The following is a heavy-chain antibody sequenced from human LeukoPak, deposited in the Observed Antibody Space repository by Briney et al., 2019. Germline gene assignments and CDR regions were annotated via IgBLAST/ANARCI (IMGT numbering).Heavy chain of an antibody. J-gene: IGHJ5*02. Sequence: GRSLRLSWAASGFTFSSYGMHWVRQAPGKGLEWVAVIWYDGSNKYYADSVKGRFTTSRDNSKNTLYLQMNSLRAEDTAVYYCAKDGNSYGDNNWFDPWGQGTLVTVSS. D-gene: IGHD5-18*01. CDR3: AKDGNSYGDNNWFDP. V-gene: IGHV3-33*06. CDR2: IWYDGSNK. CDR1: GFTFSSYG.